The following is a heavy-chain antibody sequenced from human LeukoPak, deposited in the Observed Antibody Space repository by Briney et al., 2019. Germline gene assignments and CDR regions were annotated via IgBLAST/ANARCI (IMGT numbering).Heavy chain of an antibody. D-gene: IGHD2-15*01. Sequence: SETLSLTCAVYGGSFSGYYWSWIRQPPGKGLEWIGEINHSGSTNYNPSLKSRVTISVDTSKNQFSLKLSSVTAADTAVYYCAGRMRDAFDIWGQGTMVTVSS. J-gene: IGHJ3*02. CDR3: AGRMRDAFDI. CDR1: GGSFSGYY. V-gene: IGHV4-34*01. CDR2: INHSGST.